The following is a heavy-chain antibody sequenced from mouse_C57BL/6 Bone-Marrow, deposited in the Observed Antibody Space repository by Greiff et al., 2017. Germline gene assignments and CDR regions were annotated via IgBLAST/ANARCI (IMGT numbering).Heavy chain of an antibody. CDR2: INPGSGGT. Sequence: VQLQQSGAELVRPGTSVKVSCKASGYAFTNYLIEWVKQRPGQGLEWIGVINPGSGGTNYNEKFKGKATLTADKSSSTAYMQLSSLTSEDSAVYCCARRYGSRGYFDVWGTGTTVTVSS. CDR3: ARRYGSRGYFDV. CDR1: GYAFTNYL. J-gene: IGHJ1*03. V-gene: IGHV1-54*01. D-gene: IGHD1-1*01.